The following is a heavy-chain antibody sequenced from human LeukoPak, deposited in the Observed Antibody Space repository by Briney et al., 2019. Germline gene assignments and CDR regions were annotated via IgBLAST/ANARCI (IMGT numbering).Heavy chain of an antibody. Sequence: ASVKVSCKASGYTFTNNYLHWVRQAPGQGLEWMGMIYPRDGSTSYAQNLQGRVTVTRDTSTTTVHMELRGLRSEDTAVYYCARDQEGFDYWGQGTVVTVSS. J-gene: IGHJ4*02. CDR2: IYPRDGST. CDR3: ARDQEGFDY. CDR1: GYTFTNNY. V-gene: IGHV1-46*01.